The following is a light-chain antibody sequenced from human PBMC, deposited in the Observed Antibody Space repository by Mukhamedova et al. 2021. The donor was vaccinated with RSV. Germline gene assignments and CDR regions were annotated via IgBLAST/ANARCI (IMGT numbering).Light chain of an antibody. Sequence: QSLVFRDGNTYLNWFHQRPGQSPRRLFYKVSNRDSGVPDRFSGSGSGTDFTLKISRVEAEDVGVYFCMQGTRWPWTFGQGTRVEI. CDR2: KVS. V-gene: IGKV2-30*01. CDR1: QSLVFRDGNTY. CDR3: MQGTRWPWT. J-gene: IGKJ1*01.